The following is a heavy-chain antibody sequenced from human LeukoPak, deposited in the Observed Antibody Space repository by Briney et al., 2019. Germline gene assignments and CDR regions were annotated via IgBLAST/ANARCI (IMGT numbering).Heavy chain of an antibody. CDR3: AKEEERGGYFDY. CDR1: GFTFSSYG. Sequence: PGGSLRLSCAASGFTFSSYGMHWVRQAPGKGLEWVAVISYDGSNKYYADFVKGRFTISRDNSKNTLYLQMNSLRAEDTAVYYCAKEEERGGYFDYWGQGTLVTVYS. J-gene: IGHJ4*02. V-gene: IGHV3-30*18. D-gene: IGHD3-16*01. CDR2: ISYDGSNK.